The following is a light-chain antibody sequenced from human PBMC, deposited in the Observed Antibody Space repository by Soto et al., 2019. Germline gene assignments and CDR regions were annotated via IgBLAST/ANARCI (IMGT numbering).Light chain of an antibody. J-gene: IGKJ2*01. CDR2: KVS. V-gene: IGKV2-30*01. CDR1: QSLAYSDGNTY. CDR3: LQGPHWPPYT. Sequence: DVVMTQSPLSLPVTLGQPASISCRSSQSLAYSDGNTYLNWFQQRPGQSPRRLIYKVSNRDSGVPDRFGGSGSGTDFTLKISRVEAEDVWVYYCLQGPHWPPYTFGQGTKLEIK.